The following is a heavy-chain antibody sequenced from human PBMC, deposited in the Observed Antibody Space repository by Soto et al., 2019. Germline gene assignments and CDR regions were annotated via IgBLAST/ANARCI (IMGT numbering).Heavy chain of an antibody. D-gene: IGHD5-12*01. CDR1: GFTFTNYA. J-gene: IGHJ6*03. Sequence: GGSLRLSCTASGFTFTNYAMSWVRQAPGMGLEWVSDISSSGSTIYYADSVEGRFTISRDNAKNSLYLQMNSLRAEGTAVYYCARYPYDPYYYYYMDVWGKGTTVTVSS. CDR2: ISSSGSTI. CDR3: ARYPYDPYYYYYMDV. V-gene: IGHV3-11*01.